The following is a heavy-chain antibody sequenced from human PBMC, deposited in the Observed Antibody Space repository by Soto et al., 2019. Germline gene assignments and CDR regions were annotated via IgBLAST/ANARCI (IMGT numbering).Heavy chain of an antibody. J-gene: IGHJ6*02. CDR2: ISGSGGST. D-gene: IGHD6-6*01. Sequence: GGSLRLSCAASGFTFSSYAMSWVRQAPGKGLEWVSAISGSGGSTYYADSVKGRFTISRDNSKNTLYLQMNSLRAEGTAVYYCAKDSQLGPSYYLYYGMDVWGQGTTVTVSS. CDR1: GFTFSSYA. CDR3: AKDSQLGPSYYLYYGMDV. V-gene: IGHV3-23*01.